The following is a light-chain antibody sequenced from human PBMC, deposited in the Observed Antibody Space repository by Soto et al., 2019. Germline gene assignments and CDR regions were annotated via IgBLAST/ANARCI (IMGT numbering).Light chain of an antibody. CDR1: SSNIGSNT. J-gene: IGLJ1*01. V-gene: IGLV1-44*01. CDR2: TAG. Sequence: QSVLTQPLSASASPGQRVTISCSGGSSNIGSNTVAWYQHLPGTAPPRLIFTAGQRPSGVPGRFSGSKSGTSAALAISRLQSEDEGDYYCSAWDNSLNGDVFGPGTKVTVL. CDR3: SAWDNSLNGDV.